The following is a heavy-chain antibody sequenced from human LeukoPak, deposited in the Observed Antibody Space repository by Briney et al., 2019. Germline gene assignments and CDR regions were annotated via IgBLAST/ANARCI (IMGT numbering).Heavy chain of an antibody. CDR3: ARDPVEYTYGIYIDC. J-gene: IGHJ4*02. CDR1: GLIFSKYA. D-gene: IGHD5-18*01. V-gene: IGHV3-30*04. CDR2: TAHDGSKK. Sequence: GGSLTLSCAASGLIFSKYAMHWVRHAPGKGREWVAITAHDGSKKYYADSVRGRLTVSRDNSKNTLYLQMNSLRTEDTAVYYCARDPVEYTYGIYIDCWGQGTLVTVSS.